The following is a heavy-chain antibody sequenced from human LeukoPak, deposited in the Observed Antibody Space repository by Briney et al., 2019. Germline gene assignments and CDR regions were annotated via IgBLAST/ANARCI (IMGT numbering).Heavy chain of an antibody. V-gene: IGHV4-59*08. Sequence: PSETLSLTCTVSGDSIGTYYWSWIRQPPGKGLEWIGNIYYRGGTNYNPSLKGRVTISVDTSKNQFSLKLSSVTAADTAVYYCARYLTGDAFDIWGQGTMVTVSS. CDR2: IYYRGGT. CDR3: ARYLTGDAFDI. D-gene: IGHD3-9*01. J-gene: IGHJ3*02. CDR1: GDSIGTYY.